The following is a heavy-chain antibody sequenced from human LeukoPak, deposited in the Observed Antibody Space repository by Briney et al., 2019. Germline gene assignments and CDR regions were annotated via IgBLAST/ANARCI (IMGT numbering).Heavy chain of an antibody. V-gene: IGHV4-4*07. Sequence: SETLSLTCTVSGGSISSYYWSWIRQPAGKGLEWIGRIYTSGSTKYNSSLKSRVTMSVDTSKNQFSLKLSSVTAADTAVYYCARGFLGDYYGSGSYYVFDYWGQGTLVTVSS. CDR2: IYTSGST. D-gene: IGHD3-10*01. CDR3: ARGFLGDYYGSGSYYVFDY. J-gene: IGHJ4*02. CDR1: GGSISSYY.